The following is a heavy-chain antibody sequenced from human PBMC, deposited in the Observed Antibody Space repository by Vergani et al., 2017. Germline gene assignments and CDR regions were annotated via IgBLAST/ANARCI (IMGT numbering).Heavy chain of an antibody. CDR2: ISGSSSYV. CDR3: APVVVPAAIG. CDR1: GFSFSSYS. V-gene: IGHV3-21*02. J-gene: IGHJ4*02. D-gene: IGHD2-2*02. Sequence: EVQLVVSGGGLVKPGGSLRLSCAASGFSFSSYSMNWVRQAPGKGLEWVASISGSSSYVFYRDSVEGRFTITRDNAKKSLYLQMNSLRAEDTAVYYCAPVVVPAAIGWGQGTLVTVSS.